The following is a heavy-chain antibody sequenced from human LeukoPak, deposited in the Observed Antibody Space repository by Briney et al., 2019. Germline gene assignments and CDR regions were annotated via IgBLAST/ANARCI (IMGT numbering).Heavy chain of an antibody. V-gene: IGHV3-23*01. J-gene: IGHJ4*02. Sequence: GGSLRLSCAASGFTFSAFSMNWVRQAPGKGLEWVSAISGSGGSTYYADSVKGRFTISRDNSKNTLYLQMNSLRAEDTAVYYCAKDLWGIAVAAFDYWGQGTLVTVSS. CDR2: ISGSGGST. D-gene: IGHD6-19*01. CDR1: GFTFSAFS. CDR3: AKDLWGIAVAAFDY.